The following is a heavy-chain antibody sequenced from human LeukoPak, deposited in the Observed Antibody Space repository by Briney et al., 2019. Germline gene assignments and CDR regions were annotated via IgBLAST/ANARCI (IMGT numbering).Heavy chain of an antibody. J-gene: IGHJ4*02. CDR3: AKDQGYGDYGGVDY. CDR2: ISYDGSNK. V-gene: IGHV3-30*18. Sequence: PGGSLRLSCAASGFTFSSYGMHWVRQAPGKGLEWVAVISYDGSNKYYADSVKGRFTISRDNSKNTLYLQMNSLRAEDTAVYYCAKDQGYGDYGGVDYWGQGTLVTVSS. CDR1: GFTFSSYG. D-gene: IGHD4-17*01.